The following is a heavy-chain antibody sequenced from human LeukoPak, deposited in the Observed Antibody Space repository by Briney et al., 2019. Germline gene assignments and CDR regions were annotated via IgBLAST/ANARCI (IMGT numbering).Heavy chain of an antibody. Sequence: SETLSLTCTVSGGSISSYYWSWIRQPPGKGLEWIGYIYYSGSTNYNPSLKSRVTISVDTSKNQFSLKLSSVTAADTAVYYCASGHSYGSLDYWGQGTLVTVSS. CDR2: IYYSGST. V-gene: IGHV4-59*01. D-gene: IGHD5-18*01. J-gene: IGHJ4*01. CDR3: ASGHSYGSLDY. CDR1: GGSISSYY.